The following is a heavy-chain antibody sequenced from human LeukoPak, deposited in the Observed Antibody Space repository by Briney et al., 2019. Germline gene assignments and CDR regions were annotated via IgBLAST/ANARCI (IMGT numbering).Heavy chain of an antibody. D-gene: IGHD5-18*01. V-gene: IGHV3-48*03. J-gene: IGHJ4*02. CDR3: AKGPMVRIDS. CDR2: ISSSGSTI. CDR1: GFTFSSYE. Sequence: GGSLRLSCAASGFTFSSYEMNWVRQAPGKGLEWVSYISSSGSTIYYADSVKGRFTISRDNSKNTLYLQMNSLRDEDTAVYYCAKGPMVRIDSWGQGTLVTVSS.